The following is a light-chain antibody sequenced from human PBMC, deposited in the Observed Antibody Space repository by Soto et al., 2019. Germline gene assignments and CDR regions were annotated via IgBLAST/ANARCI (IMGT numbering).Light chain of an antibody. CDR3: SSYTSDNTWV. J-gene: IGLJ3*02. CDR1: SSDVGGHNY. CDR2: EVS. Sequence: SALTQPASVSGSPGQSITISCIGTSSDVGGHNYVSWYQQYPGKAPKLIISEVSDRPSGISNRFSGSTSGNTASLTISGLQAEDEADYYCSSYTSDNTWVFGGGTKLTVL. V-gene: IGLV2-14*01.